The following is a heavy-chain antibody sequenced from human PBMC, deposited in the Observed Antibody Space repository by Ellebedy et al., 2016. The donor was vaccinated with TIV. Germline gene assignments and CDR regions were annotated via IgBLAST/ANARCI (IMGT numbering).Heavy chain of an antibody. CDR3: ARVGYSRSSIDY. CDR1: GFTFSSYA. J-gene: IGHJ4*02. D-gene: IGHD6-13*01. CDR2: ISGSGGST. V-gene: IGHV3-23*01. Sequence: GGSLRLSCAASGFTFSSYAMSWVRQAPGKGLEWVSAISGSGGSTYYADSVKGRFTISRDNAKNTLYLQMNSLRADDTAVYYCARVGYSRSSIDYWGQGTLVTVSS.